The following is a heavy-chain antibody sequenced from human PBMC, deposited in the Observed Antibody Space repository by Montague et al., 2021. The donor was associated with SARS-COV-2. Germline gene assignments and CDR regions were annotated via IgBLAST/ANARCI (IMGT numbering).Heavy chain of an antibody. D-gene: IGHD3-10*01. CDR3: ARLWDFYGSGSYKNSWFDP. V-gene: IGHV4-39*02. Sequence: SETLSLTCTVSAASISTNSYYWAWIRQPPGKGLEWIGSISYSGSTYFNPSLESRLTMSVDTSKNHFSLELSSVTAADTAVYYCARLWDFYGSGSYKNSWFDPWGQGTRVTVSS. J-gene: IGHJ5*02. CDR1: AASISTNSYY. CDR2: ISYSGST.